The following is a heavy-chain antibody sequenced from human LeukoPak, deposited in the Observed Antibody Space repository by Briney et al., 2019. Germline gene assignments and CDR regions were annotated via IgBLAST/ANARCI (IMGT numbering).Heavy chain of an antibody. Sequence: SETLSLTCTVSGGSMTNHYWTWIRQPAGRGLEWIGRLSTSGTRGTTAYNPSLKSRVAMSLDTSKNQFSLKMTSVTAADAAVCYCARSWSGGVTAADIWGQGTKVTVSS. CDR2: LSTSGTRGTT. CDR3: ARSWSGGVTAADI. J-gene: IGHJ3*02. V-gene: IGHV4-4*07. CDR1: GGSMTNHY. D-gene: IGHD3-16*01.